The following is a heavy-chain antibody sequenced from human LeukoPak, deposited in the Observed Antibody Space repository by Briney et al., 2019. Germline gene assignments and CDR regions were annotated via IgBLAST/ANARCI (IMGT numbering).Heavy chain of an antibody. CDR2: ISSSGSTK. Sequence: PGGSLRLSCAASGFTFSSYGMNWVRQAPGKGLQWVSYISSSGSTKYYADSVKGRFTISRDNAKNSLYLQMNSLRAEDTAVYYCARESTVAAYFDYWGQGTLVTVSS. CDR1: GFTFSSYG. CDR3: ARESTVAAYFDY. D-gene: IGHD6-19*01. V-gene: IGHV3-48*04. J-gene: IGHJ4*02.